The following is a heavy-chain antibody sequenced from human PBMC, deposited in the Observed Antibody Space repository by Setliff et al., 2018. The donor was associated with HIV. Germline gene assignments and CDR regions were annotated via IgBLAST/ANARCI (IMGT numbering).Heavy chain of an antibody. CDR2: IYPSGTT. J-gene: IGHJ4*02. Sequence: SETLSLTCTVSGGSISGYYWSWIRQPAGRGLEWIGRIYPSGTTNYNPSLKSRVTMSIDTSKNQFSLKLSSVTAADTAVYYCARDYYDSSGYIFFPGLPDYWGQGTLVTVSS. CDR3: ARDYYDSSGYIFFPGLPDY. V-gene: IGHV4-4*07. CDR1: GGSISGYY. D-gene: IGHD3-22*01.